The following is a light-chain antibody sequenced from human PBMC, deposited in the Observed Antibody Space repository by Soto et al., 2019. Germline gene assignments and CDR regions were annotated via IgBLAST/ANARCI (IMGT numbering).Light chain of an antibody. CDR1: QSVSSY. Sequence: EIVLTQSPATLSLSPGERATLSCRASQSVSSYLAWYQQKPGQAPRLLIYDASNRATGIPARFSGSGSGTDFTLTISSLEPEDFAVYYCQQRSNCLFTFGPGTTVDIK. J-gene: IGKJ3*01. CDR2: DAS. V-gene: IGKV3-11*01. CDR3: QQRSNCLFT.